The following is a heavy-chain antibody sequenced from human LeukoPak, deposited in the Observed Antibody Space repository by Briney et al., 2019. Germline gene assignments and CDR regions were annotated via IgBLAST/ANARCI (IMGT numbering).Heavy chain of an antibody. J-gene: IGHJ4*02. CDR2: IWYDGSNK. CDR3: ARDLGNSGRFDY. CDR1: GFTFSSYG. V-gene: IGHV3-33*01. D-gene: IGHD4-23*01. Sequence: GGSLRLSCAASGFTFSSYGMHWVRQAPGKGLEWVAVIWYDGSNKYYADSVKGRFTISRDNSKNTLYLQMNSLRAEDTAVYYCARDLGNSGRFDYWGQGTLVTVSS.